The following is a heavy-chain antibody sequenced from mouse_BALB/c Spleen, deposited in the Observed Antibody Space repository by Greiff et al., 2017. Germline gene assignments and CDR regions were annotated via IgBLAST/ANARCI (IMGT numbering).Heavy chain of an antibody. CDR3: ARRGEDEADYFDY. V-gene: IGHV1S135*01. Sequence: VQLQQSGPELVKPGASVKVSCKASGYAFTSYNMYWVKQSHGKSLEWIGYIDPYNGGTSYNQKFKGKATLTVDKSSSTAYMHLNSLTSEDSAVYYCARRGEDEADYFDYWGQGTTLTVSS. CDR2: IDPYNGGT. CDR1: GYAFTSYN. J-gene: IGHJ2*01.